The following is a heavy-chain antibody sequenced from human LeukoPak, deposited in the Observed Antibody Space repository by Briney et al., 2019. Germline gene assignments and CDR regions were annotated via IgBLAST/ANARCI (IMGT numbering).Heavy chain of an antibody. CDR1: GGSISSYY. Sequence: PSETLSLTCTVSGGSISSYYWSWIRQPPGRGLEWIGYIYYSGSTNYNPSLKSRVTISVDTSKIQFSLKLSSVTAADTAVYYCARGAGYYYDSSGTTFDYWGQGTLVTVSS. J-gene: IGHJ4*02. CDR3: ARGAGYYYDSSGTTFDY. CDR2: IYYSGST. D-gene: IGHD3-22*01. V-gene: IGHV4-59*01.